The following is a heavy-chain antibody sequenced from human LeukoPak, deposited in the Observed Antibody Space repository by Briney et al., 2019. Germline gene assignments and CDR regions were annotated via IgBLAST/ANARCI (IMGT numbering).Heavy chain of an antibody. CDR1: GFTFSSYW. CDR3: ARDRDSYCGGDCYLYYFDY. J-gene: IGHJ4*02. Sequence: GGSLRLSCEASGFTFSSYWMSWVRQAPGKGLEWVANIKQDGSEKYYVDSVKGRFTISRDNAKNSLYLQMNSLRPEDTAVYYCARDRDSYCGGDCYLYYFDYWGQGTLVTVSS. V-gene: IGHV3-7*05. CDR2: IKQDGSEK. D-gene: IGHD2-21*02.